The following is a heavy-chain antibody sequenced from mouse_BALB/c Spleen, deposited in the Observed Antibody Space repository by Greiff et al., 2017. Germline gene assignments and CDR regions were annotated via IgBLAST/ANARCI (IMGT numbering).Heavy chain of an antibody. V-gene: IGHV3-2*02. CDR3: AKERVGVFAY. Sequence: ESGPGLVKPSQSLSLTCTVTGYSITSDYAWNWIRQFPGNKLEWMGYISYSGSTSYNPSLKSRISITRDTSKNQFFLQLNSVTTEDTATYYCAKERVGVFAYWGQGTLVTVSA. CDR1: GYSITSDYA. CDR2: ISYSGST. D-gene: IGHD1-1*01. J-gene: IGHJ3*01.